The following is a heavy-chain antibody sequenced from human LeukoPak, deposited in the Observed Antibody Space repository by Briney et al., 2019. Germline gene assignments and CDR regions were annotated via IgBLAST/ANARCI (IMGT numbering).Heavy chain of an antibody. V-gene: IGHV1-69*13. CDR1: GYTFTNYT. D-gene: IGHD3-16*02. CDR3: AREKGFVRAFDI. CDR2: IIPIFGTA. J-gene: IGHJ3*02. Sequence: GASVKVSCKASGYTFTNYTLNWVRQAPGQGLEWMGGIIPIFGTANYAQKFQGRVTITADESTSTAYMELSSLRSEDTAVYYCAREKGFVRAFDIWGQGTMVTVSS.